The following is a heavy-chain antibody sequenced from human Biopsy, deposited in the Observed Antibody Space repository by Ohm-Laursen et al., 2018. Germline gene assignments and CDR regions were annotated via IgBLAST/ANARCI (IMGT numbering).Heavy chain of an antibody. V-gene: IGHV3-23*01. Sequence: SLRLSCTAPGFTFSSYAMTWFRQAPGKGLEWVSTISGNSDIIYDTDSVKGRFTISRDNFKNTLFLQMDSLRAEDTAVYYCAKDLRKKAAIQLWNNWFDPWGQGTLVTVSS. D-gene: IGHD5-18*01. CDR2: ISGNSDII. CDR1: GFTFSSYA. CDR3: AKDLRKKAAIQLWNNWFDP. J-gene: IGHJ5*02.